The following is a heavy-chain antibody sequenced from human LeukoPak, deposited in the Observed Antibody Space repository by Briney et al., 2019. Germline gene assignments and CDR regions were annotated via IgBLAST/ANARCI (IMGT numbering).Heavy chain of an antibody. CDR3: ARGPQQQLVRV. V-gene: IGHV4-38-2*02. CDR1: GYSISSGYY. J-gene: IGHJ4*02. Sequence: SETLSLTCTVSGYSISSGYYWGWIRQPPGKGLEWIGSIYHSGSTYYNPSLKSRVTISVDTSKNQFSLKLSSVTAADTAVYYCARGPQQQLVRVWGQGTLVTVSS. D-gene: IGHD6-13*01. CDR2: IYHSGST.